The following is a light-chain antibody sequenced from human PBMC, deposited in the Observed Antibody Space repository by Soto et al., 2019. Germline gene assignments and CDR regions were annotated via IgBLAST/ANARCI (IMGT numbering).Light chain of an antibody. CDR1: QDISNY. CDR2: SAS. Sequence: DIQMTRCPSSLSASVGDRGTITGQASQDISNYLNWYQQKPGKAPEVLIYSASNLQSGVPPRFSGSGSGTDFTLTISSLQPDDFATYYCQQSYGTPRTFCQGTKVDIK. J-gene: IGKJ1*01. V-gene: IGKV1-39*01. CDR3: QQSYGTPRT.